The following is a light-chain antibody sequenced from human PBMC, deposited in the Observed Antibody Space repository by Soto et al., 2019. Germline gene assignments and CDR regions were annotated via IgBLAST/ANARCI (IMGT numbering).Light chain of an antibody. Sequence: DIQMTQSPSTLSASVGDRVTITCRASQGISGRLAWYQQKPGKAPNLLIYDVSNLESGVPSRFSDTGSGTEFTLTINSLQPDDFATYYCQQYNSYSTFGPGTKVDIK. CDR1: QGISGR. CDR3: QQYNSYST. V-gene: IGKV1-5*01. CDR2: DVS. J-gene: IGKJ1*01.